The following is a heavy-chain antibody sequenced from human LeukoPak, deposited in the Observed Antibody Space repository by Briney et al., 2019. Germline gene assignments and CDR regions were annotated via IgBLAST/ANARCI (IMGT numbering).Heavy chain of an antibody. V-gene: IGHV1-2*02. CDR2: INPNSGGT. J-gene: IGHJ4*02. Sequence: ASVKVSCKASGYTFTGYYMHWVRQAPGQGLEWMGWINPNSGGTNYAQKFQGRVTMTRDTSISTAYMELSRLRSDDTAVYYCARVMVREVAKYYFDYWGQGTLVTVSS. CDR1: GYTFTGYY. D-gene: IGHD3-10*01. CDR3: ARVMVREVAKYYFDY.